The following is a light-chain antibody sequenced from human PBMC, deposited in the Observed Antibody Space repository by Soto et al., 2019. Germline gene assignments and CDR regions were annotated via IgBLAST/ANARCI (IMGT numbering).Light chain of an antibody. CDR1: QGISNS. CDR3: QKYNSAPLT. J-gene: IGKJ3*01. Sequence: DIQMTQSPSSLSAFVGGRVTITCRASQGISNSLAWYQQKPGKGPKLLIYAASTLQSGVPSRFSGSGSGTDFALTISSLQPEDVATYYCQKYNSAPLTFGPGTKVDIK. CDR2: AAS. V-gene: IGKV1-27*01.